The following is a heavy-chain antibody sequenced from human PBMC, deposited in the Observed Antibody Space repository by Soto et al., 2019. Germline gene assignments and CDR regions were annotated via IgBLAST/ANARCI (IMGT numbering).Heavy chain of an antibody. J-gene: IGHJ6*03. CDR2: ISGSGGST. V-gene: IGHV3-23*01. Sequence: GGSLRLSCAASGFTFSSYAMSWVRQAPGKGLEWVSAISGSGGSTYYADSVKGRFTISRDNSKNTLYLQMNSLRAEDTAVYYCAINPTSYYYYMDVWGKGTTVTVSS. CDR1: GFTFSSYA. CDR3: AINPTSYYYYMDV.